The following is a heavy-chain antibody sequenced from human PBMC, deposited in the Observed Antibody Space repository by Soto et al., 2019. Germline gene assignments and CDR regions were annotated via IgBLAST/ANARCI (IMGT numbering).Heavy chain of an antibody. CDR2: ISGSGGST. J-gene: IGHJ6*02. Sequence: EVQLLESGGGLVQPGGSLRLSCAASGFTFSSYAMSWVRQAPGKGLEWVSAISGSGGSTYYADSVKGRFTISRDTTKNPLYLQMNSLRAEDTAVYYCANGAVAGNYYYYYGMDVWGQGATVTVSS. CDR3: ANGAVAGNYYYYYGMDV. D-gene: IGHD6-19*01. V-gene: IGHV3-23*01. CDR1: GFTFSSYA.